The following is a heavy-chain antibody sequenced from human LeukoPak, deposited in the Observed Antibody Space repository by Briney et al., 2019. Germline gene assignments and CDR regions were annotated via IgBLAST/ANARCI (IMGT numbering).Heavy chain of an antibody. V-gene: IGHV1-3*04. D-gene: IGHD2-2*01. CDR1: GGTFSSYA. Sequence: ASVKVSCKASGGTFSSYAISWVRQAPGQRLEWMGWINIGKGNTKFSQKFQGRVTITGDTPASTAYMELSSLRSEDTAVYHCARGSCSSTSCYMDVWGQGTTVTVSS. CDR2: INIGKGNT. J-gene: IGHJ6*02. CDR3: ARGSCSSTSCYMDV.